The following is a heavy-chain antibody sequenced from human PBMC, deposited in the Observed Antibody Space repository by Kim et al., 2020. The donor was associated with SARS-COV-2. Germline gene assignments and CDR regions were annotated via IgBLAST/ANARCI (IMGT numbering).Heavy chain of an antibody. Sequence: YADSVKGRFTISRDNAKNTLYLQMNSLGAEDTAVYYCASPSGSYAGDIDYWGQGTLVTVSS. J-gene: IGHJ4*02. D-gene: IGHD3-10*01. V-gene: IGHV3-74*01. CDR3: ASPSGSYAGDIDY.